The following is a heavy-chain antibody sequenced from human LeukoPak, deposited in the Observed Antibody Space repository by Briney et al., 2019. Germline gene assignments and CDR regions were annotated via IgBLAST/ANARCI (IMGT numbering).Heavy chain of an antibody. CDR1: GFVYSAFW. D-gene: IGHD4-17*01. V-gene: IGHV3-7*01. J-gene: IGHJ4*02. Sequence: GGSLRLSCAASGFVYSAFWMSWVRQAPGKGLEWVANIKQDGSEKYYEDSVKGRFTISRDNTKNSLYLQMNSLRAEDTAVYYCATIEAVRFHYWGQGTLVTVSS. CDR2: IKQDGSEK. CDR3: ATIEAVRFHY.